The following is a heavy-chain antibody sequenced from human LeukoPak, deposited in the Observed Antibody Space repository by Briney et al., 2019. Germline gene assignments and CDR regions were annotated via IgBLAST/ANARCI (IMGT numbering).Heavy chain of an antibody. V-gene: IGHV4-39*01. Sequence: KPSETLSLTCTVSGGSISSSSYYWGWIRQPPGKGLEWIGSIYYSGSTYYNPSLKSRVTISVDTSKNQFSLKLSSVTAADTAVYYCARHRGPRTYYYMSYYFDYWGQGTLVTVSS. CDR3: ARHRGPRTYYYMSYYFDY. D-gene: IGHD3-10*01. CDR2: IYYSGST. J-gene: IGHJ4*02. CDR1: GGSISSSSYY.